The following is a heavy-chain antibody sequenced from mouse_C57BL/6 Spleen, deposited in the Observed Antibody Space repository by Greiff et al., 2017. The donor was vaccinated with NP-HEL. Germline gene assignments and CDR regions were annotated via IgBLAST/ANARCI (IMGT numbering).Heavy chain of an antibody. V-gene: IGHV1-15*01. J-gene: IGHJ4*01. CDR1: GYTFTDYE. D-gene: IGHD2-2*01. CDR3: TRGRLRRRNAMDY. Sequence: QVQLQQSGAELVRPGASVTLSCKASGYTFTDYEMHWVQQTPVHGLEWIGAIDPETGGTAYNQKFKGKVILTADKSSSTAYMELRSLTSEDSAVYYSTRGRLRRRNAMDYWGQGTSVTVSS. CDR2: IDPETGGT.